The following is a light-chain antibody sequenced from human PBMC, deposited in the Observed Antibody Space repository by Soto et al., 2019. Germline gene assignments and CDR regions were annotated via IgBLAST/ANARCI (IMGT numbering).Light chain of an antibody. J-gene: IGKJ4*01. CDR1: QSVSSSY. CDR2: DAS. Sequence: EIVVTQSPATLSVSPGERATLSCRASQSVSSSYLAWYQQKPGQAPRLLIYDASSRATGIPDRFSGGGSGTDFTLTISRLEPEDFAVYYCQQFSSYPLTFGGGTKVDI. V-gene: IGKV3-20*01. CDR3: QQFSSYPLT.